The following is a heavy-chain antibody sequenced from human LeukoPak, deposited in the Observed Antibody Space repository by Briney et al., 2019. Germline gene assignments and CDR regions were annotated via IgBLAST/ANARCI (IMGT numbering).Heavy chain of an antibody. CDR3: ARTGDSIVAEGYYFDY. CDR1: GGSFSGYY. CDR2: INHSGST. V-gene: IGHV4-34*01. Sequence: PSETLSLTCAVYGGSFSGYYWSWIRQPPGKGLEWIGEINHSGSTNYNSSLKSRVTISVDTSKNQFSLKLSSVTAADTAVYYCARTGDSIVAEGYYFDYWGQGTLVTVSS. D-gene: IGHD6-6*01. J-gene: IGHJ4*02.